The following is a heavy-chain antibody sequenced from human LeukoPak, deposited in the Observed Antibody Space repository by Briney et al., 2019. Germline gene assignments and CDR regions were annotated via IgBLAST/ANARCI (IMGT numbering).Heavy chain of an antibody. CDR2: IKKDGSEQ. CDR1: GXAFSNYF. D-gene: IGHD5-12*01. CDR3: AKERGYSHGFEY. V-gene: IGHV3-7*01. Sequence: GGSLRLSCAASGXAFSNYFMTWVRQAPGKGLEWVVNIKKDGSEQNYVDSVKGRFTISRDNSKNTLYLQMNSLRVEDTAVYHCAKERGYSHGFEYWGQGTLVTVSS. J-gene: IGHJ4*02.